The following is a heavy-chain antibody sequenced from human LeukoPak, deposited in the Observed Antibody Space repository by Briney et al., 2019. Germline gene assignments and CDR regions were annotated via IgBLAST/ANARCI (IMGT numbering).Heavy chain of an antibody. D-gene: IGHD5-24*01. CDR1: GGTFSSYA. CDR2: IIPIFGTA. J-gene: IGHJ4*02. CDR3: ASGRDGYNYYFDY. V-gene: IGHV1-69*13. Sequence: SVKVSCKASGGTFSSYAISWVRQAPGQGLEWMGGIIPIFGTANYAQKFQGRVTITADESTSTAYVELSSLRSEDTAVYYCASGRDGYNYYFDYWGQGTLVTVSS.